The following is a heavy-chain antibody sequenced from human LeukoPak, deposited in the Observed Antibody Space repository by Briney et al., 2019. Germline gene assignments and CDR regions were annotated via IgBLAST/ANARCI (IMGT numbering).Heavy chain of an antibody. Sequence: SETLSLTCTVSGGSISNYYWSWIRQPPGKGLEWIGYIYYSGSTNYNPSLKSRVTISVDTSKNQFSLKLSSVTAADTAVYYCARDRPRYCSSTSCYTGPDAFDIWGQGTMVTVSS. CDR2: IYYSGST. CDR3: ARDRPRYCSSTSCYTGPDAFDI. D-gene: IGHD2-2*02. J-gene: IGHJ3*02. V-gene: IGHV4-59*01. CDR1: GGSISNYY.